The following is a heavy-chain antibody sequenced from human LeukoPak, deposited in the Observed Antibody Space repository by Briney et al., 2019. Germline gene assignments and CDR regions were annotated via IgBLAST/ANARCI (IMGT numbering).Heavy chain of an antibody. J-gene: IGHJ6*02. CDR2: INSDGSST. D-gene: IGHD5-12*01. V-gene: IGHV3-74*01. CDR3: ARGDMVATMSLGYYYYGMDV. CDR1: GFTFSSYW. Sequence: PGGSLRLSCAASGFTFSSYWMHWVRQAPGKGLVWVSRINSDGSSTSYADSVKGRFTISRDNAKNTLYLQMNSLRAEDTAVYYCARGDMVATMSLGYYYYGMDVWGQGTTVTVSS.